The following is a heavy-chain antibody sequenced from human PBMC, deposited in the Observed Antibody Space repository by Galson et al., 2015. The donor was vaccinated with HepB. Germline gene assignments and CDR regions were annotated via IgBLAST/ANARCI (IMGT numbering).Heavy chain of an antibody. CDR1: GGSISSYY. Sequence: TLSLTCTVSGGSISSYYWSWIRQPPGKGLEWIGYIYYSGSTNYNPSLKSRVTISVDTSKNQFSLKLSSVTAADTAVYYCARTLLTGITIRYWYFDLWGRGTLVTVSS. J-gene: IGHJ2*01. D-gene: IGHD3-9*01. CDR3: ARTLLTGITIRYWYFDL. V-gene: IGHV4-59*01. CDR2: IYYSGST.